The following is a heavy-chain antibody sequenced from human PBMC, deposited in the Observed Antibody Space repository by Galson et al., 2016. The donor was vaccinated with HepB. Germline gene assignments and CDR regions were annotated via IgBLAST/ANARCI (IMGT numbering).Heavy chain of an antibody. Sequence: ETLSLTCSVSGGSVSSENYYWGWIRQPPGKGLEFIGSIYYSGRTYYNPSLKSRVTMSVDTSKTQISLKLTSVTAADTAVYYCATPGPTATWGYYYFGYWGLGTLVTVSS. J-gene: IGHJ4*02. CDR3: ATPGPTATWGYYYFGY. D-gene: IGHD1-1*01. V-gene: IGHV4-39*01. CDR2: IYYSGRT. CDR1: GGSVSSENYY.